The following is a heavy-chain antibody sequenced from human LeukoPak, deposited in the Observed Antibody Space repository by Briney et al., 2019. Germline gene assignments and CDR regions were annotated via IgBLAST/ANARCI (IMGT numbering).Heavy chain of an antibody. Sequence: SQTLSLTCTVSGGSISSGGYYWSWIRQPPGKGLEWIGYIYHSGSTYYNPSLKSRVTISVDRSKNQFSLKLSSVTAADTAVYYCARVAGGYNYNYYYYMDVWGKGTTVTVSS. V-gene: IGHV4-30-2*01. CDR3: ARVAGGYNYNYYYYMDV. J-gene: IGHJ6*03. CDR1: GGSISSGGYY. D-gene: IGHD5-12*01. CDR2: IYHSGST.